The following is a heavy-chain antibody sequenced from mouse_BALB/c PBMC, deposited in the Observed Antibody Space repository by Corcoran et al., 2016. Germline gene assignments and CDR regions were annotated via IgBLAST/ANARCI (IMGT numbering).Heavy chain of an antibody. CDR2: INTYTGEP. J-gene: IGHJ4*01. CDR1: GYTFTNYG. V-gene: IGHV9-3-1*01. Sequence: QIQLVQSGPELKKPGETVKISCKASGYTFTNYGMNWVKQAPGKGLKWMGWINTYTGEPTYADDFKGRFAFSLETSASTAYLQINNRKNEDTGIDFCARDAMDYWGQGTAVTVSS. CDR3: ARDAMDY.